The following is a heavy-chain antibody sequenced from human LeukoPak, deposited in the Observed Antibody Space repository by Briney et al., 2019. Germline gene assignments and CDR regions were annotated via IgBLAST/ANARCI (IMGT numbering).Heavy chain of an antibody. CDR1: GGSINNYY. V-gene: IGHV4-59*01. J-gene: IGHJ2*01. CDR3: ARGGRQQLALYFDL. D-gene: IGHD6-13*01. Sequence: SETLSLTCTVSGGSINNYYWSWLRQPPGKGLEWIGYIYSSGSTNYNPSLKSRVTISVDTPKNHFSLKLSSVTAADTAVYYCARGGRQQLALYFDLWGRGTLVTVSS. CDR2: IYSSGST.